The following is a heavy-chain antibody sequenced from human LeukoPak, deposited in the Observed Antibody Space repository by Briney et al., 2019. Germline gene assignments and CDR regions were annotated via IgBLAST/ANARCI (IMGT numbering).Heavy chain of an antibody. D-gene: IGHD2/OR15-2a*01. V-gene: IGHV3-30*02. CDR3: ARESSRKAIGTLDF. J-gene: IGHJ4*02. CDR1: GFSFSTSG. Sequence: GGSLRLSCAPSGFSFSTSGMHWARQAPGKGLEWVGFLQNDGSEKYFADSVKGRFTISRDNSKNTLYLQMNSLRAEDTAVYYCARESSRKAIGTLDFWGQGTLVTVSS. CDR2: LQNDGSEK.